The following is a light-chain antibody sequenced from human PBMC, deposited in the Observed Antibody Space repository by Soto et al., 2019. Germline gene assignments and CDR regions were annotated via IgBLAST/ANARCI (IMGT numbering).Light chain of an antibody. Sequence: EIVLTQSPATLSMSPGERATLSCRASQSVSNDLAWYQHQPGQTPRLIIYGASTRATGIPARFSGSGSGTEFTLSISSLQSEDFAVYYCKQYKEWPPFTFGQGTRLEIK. CDR2: GAS. CDR1: QSVSND. J-gene: IGKJ5*01. V-gene: IGKV3-15*01. CDR3: KQYKEWPPFT.